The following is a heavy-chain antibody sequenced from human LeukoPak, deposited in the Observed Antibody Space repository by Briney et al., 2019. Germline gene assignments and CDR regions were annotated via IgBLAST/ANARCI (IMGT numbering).Heavy chain of an antibody. V-gene: IGHV3-23*01. CDR1: GFTFNNYA. CDR2: IMIGGDGK. D-gene: IGHD2-2*01. Sequence: GGSLRLSCAGSGFTFNNYAMSWVRRGPRKGLEWVSTIMIGGDGKHYADSVKGRFTISRDRSESTLYLQMNGLRADDTAVYYCVRAAPRDCSPASCSLFDTWGQGTLVTVSS. J-gene: IGHJ4*02. CDR3: VRAAPRDCSPASCSLFDT.